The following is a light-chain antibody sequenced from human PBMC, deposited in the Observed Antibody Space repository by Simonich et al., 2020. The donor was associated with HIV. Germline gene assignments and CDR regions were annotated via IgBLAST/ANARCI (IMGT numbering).Light chain of an antibody. CDR2: GAS. V-gene: IGKV3-15*01. Sequence: EIVMTQSPATLSVSPGERATLSCRASQSVSSNLAWYQQKPGQAPRLLIYGASTRATGIPARFSGSGSGTEFTLTINSLQPDDFATYYCQVFNTYSLSFGGGTRVEIK. CDR1: QSVSSN. CDR3: QVFNTYSLS. J-gene: IGKJ4*01.